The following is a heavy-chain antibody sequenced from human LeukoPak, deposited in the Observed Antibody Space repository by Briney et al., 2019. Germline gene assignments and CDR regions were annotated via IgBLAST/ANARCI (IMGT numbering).Heavy chain of an antibody. Sequence: PGRSLRLPCAASGFTFSSYAMHWVRQAPGKGLEWVAVISYDGSNKYYADSVKGRFTISRDNSKSTLYLQMNSLRAEDTAVYYCARDWGSDHWGQGTLVTVSS. CDR3: ARDWGSDH. V-gene: IGHV3-30-3*01. CDR2: ISYDGSNK. CDR1: GFTFSSYA. J-gene: IGHJ5*02. D-gene: IGHD3-16*01.